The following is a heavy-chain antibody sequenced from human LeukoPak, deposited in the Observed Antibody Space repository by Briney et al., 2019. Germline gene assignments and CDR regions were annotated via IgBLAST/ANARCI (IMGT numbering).Heavy chain of an antibody. J-gene: IGHJ4*02. D-gene: IGHD4-17*01. Sequence: GGSLRLSCAASGFTFSSYAMSWVRQAPGKGLEWVSAISGSGGSTYYADSVKGRFTISRDNSKKMLYLQMNSLRAEDTALYYCAKDGGTTRFTVTTDFDYWGQGTLATVSS. V-gene: IGHV3-23*01. CDR1: GFTFSSYA. CDR2: ISGSGGST. CDR3: AKDGGTTRFTVTTDFDY.